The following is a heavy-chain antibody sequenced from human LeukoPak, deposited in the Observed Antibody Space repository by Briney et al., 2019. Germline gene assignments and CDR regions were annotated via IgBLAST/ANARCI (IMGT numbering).Heavy chain of an antibody. D-gene: IGHD5-18*01. CDR1: GGSISSYY. J-gene: IGHJ6*04. V-gene: IGHV4-59*01. Sequence: SETLPLTCTVSGGSISSYYWSWIRQPPGKGLEWIGYIYYSGSTNYNPSLKSRVTISVDTSKNQFSLKLSSVTAADTAVYYCARAEGGYSYGHYYYYGMDVWGKGTTVTVSS. CDR2: IYYSGST. CDR3: ARAEGGYSYGHYYYYGMDV.